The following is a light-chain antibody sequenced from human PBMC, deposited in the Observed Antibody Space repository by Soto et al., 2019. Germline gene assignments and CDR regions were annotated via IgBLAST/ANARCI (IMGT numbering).Light chain of an antibody. CDR2: DAS. Sequence: EIVVTQSPATLSLSPGERATLSCRASQSISSSYLAWYQQKPGQAPRLLMYDASTRASDIPDRFSGSGSGTDFTLTINRLEPEYFAVYFCQQFGGSPLTFGGGTKVEF. J-gene: IGKJ4*01. V-gene: IGKV3-20*01. CDR1: QSISSSY. CDR3: QQFGGSPLT.